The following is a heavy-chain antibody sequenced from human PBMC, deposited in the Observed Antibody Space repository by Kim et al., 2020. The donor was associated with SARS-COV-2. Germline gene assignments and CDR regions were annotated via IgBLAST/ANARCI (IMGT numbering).Heavy chain of an antibody. D-gene: IGHD3-22*01. J-gene: IGHJ4*02. V-gene: IGHV3-21*01. Sequence: GGSLRLSCAASGFTFSSYSMNWVRQAPGKGLEWVSSISSSSSYIYYADSVKGRFTISRDNAKNSLYLQMNSLRAEDTAVYYCARVISGYYYAVDYWGQGTLVTVSS. CDR1: GFTFSSYS. CDR3: ARVISGYYYAVDY. CDR2: ISSSSSYI.